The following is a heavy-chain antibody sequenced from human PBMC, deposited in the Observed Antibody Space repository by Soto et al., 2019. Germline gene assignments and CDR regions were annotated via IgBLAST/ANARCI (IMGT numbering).Heavy chain of an antibody. CDR3: ARSSLVILRFLEWSFVY. D-gene: IGHD3-3*01. Sequence: GGSLRLSCAASGFSFSTYTMSWVRQAPGKGLEWVSSISSSSSYIYYSDSMKGRFTISRDNAKNSLFLQMNSLRLEDTAVYYCARSSLVILRFLEWSFVYWGRGNLVPVS. V-gene: IGHV3-21*01. CDR2: ISSSSSYI. CDR1: GFSFSTYT. J-gene: IGHJ4*02.